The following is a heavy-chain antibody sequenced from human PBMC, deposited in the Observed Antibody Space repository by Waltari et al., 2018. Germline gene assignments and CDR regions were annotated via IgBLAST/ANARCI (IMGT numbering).Heavy chain of an antibody. CDR1: GFTFSRSW. V-gene: IGHV3-7*01. CDR2: IEEDGSDK. CDR3: ATSPLDI. Sequence: EVQLVESGGGLVQHGGSLRLSCAASGFTFSRSWMSWVRRAPGKGLEWVANIEEDGSDKNYVDSVKGRFTISRDNAKNSLYLQMNSLRAEDTAIYYCATSPLDIWGQGTTVTVSS. J-gene: IGHJ3*02.